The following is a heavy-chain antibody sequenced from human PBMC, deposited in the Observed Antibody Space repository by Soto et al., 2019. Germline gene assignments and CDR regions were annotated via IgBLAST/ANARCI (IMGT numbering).Heavy chain of an antibody. D-gene: IGHD2-2*02. CDR3: ARGDCKTSCYIGF. CDR2: ITSSGGAT. Sequence: SLILSCAASGFGFSNYEMNWVRQAPGKGLEWVSYITSSGGATMYADSVKGRFTISRDNAKDSLYLQMNSLRVEDTAVYYCARGDCKTSCYIGFWGQGALVTVSS. J-gene: IGHJ4*02. CDR1: GFGFSNYE. V-gene: IGHV3-48*03.